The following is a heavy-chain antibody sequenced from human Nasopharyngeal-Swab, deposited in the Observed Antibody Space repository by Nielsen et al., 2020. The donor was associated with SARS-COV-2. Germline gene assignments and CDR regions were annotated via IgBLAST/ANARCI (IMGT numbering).Heavy chain of an antibody. CDR2: IYPGDSDT. J-gene: IGHJ6*03. CDR1: GYSFTTYW. V-gene: IGHV5-51*01. D-gene: IGHD2-2*01. Sequence: GESLKISCEGSGYSFTTYWIGWVRQMPGKGLEWMGIIYPGDSDTRYSPSFQGQVTISADKSISTAYLQWSSLKASDTAIYYCARHVGYCSSSSCYPGYNYMDVWGKGTTVTVSS. CDR3: ARHVGYCSSSSCYPGYNYMDV.